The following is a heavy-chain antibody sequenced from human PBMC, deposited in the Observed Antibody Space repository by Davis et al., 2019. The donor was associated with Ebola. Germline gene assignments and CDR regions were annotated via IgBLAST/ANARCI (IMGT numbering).Heavy chain of an antibody. CDR3: ARQTTVTTFGFDP. D-gene: IGHD4-17*01. Sequence: ASVKVSCKASGYTFTSYYMHWVRQAPGQGLEWMGIINPSGGSTSYAQKLQGRVTMTTDTSTSTAYMELSRLRSDDTAVYYCARQTTVTTFGFDPWGQGTLVTVSS. CDR2: INPSGGST. CDR1: GYTFTSYY. J-gene: IGHJ5*02. V-gene: IGHV1-46*01.